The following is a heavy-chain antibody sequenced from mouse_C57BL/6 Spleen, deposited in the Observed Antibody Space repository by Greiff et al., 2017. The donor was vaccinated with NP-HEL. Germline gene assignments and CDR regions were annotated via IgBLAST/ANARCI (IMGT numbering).Heavy chain of an antibody. CDR1: GFTFTDYY. D-gene: IGHD3-1*01. J-gene: IGHJ4*01. CDR2: VYPYNGGT. CDR3: ARVGAPSTMDY. Sequence: VHVKQSGPVLVKPGPSVKISCKASGFTFTDYYMHWVQQSHGKSLEWIGLVYPYNGGTSYHQQFKGKATLTVDTSSSTAYMELNSLTSEDSAVYYCARVGAPSTMDYWGQGTSVTVSS. V-gene: IGHV1-36*01.